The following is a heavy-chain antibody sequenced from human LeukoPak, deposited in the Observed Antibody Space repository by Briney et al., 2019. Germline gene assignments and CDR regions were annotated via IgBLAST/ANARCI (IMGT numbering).Heavy chain of an antibody. CDR1: GVTFSRHV. CDR2: IPSDGSNN. CDR3: AKRGVVVIAHYIDY. V-gene: IGHV3-30*02. Sequence: PGGSLRLSCAASGVTFSRHVMHWVRQAPGKGLEWVAFIPSDGSNNYYADSVKGRFTISRDNSKNTLYLQMNSLRAEDTAVYYCAKRGVVVIAHYIDYWGQGTLVTVSS. D-gene: IGHD2-21*01. J-gene: IGHJ4*02.